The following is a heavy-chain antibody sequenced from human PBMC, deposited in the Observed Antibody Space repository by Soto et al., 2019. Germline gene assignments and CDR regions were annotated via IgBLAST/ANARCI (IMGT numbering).Heavy chain of an antibody. J-gene: IGHJ4*02. Sequence: ALVKVSCKVSGYTLTELSMHWVRQAPGKGLEWMGGFDPEDGETIYAQKFQGRVTMTEDTSTDTAYMELSSLRSEDTAVYYCATGVLSGSYAYYFDYWGQGTLVTVSS. D-gene: IGHD3-10*01. CDR2: FDPEDGET. CDR3: ATGVLSGSYAYYFDY. V-gene: IGHV1-24*01. CDR1: GYTLTELS.